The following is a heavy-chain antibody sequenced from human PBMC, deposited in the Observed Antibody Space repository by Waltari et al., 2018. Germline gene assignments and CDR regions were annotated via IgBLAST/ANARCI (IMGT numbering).Heavy chain of an antibody. D-gene: IGHD6-13*01. Sequence: EVQLLQSGGGLVQPGGSLRLSCAASGFPFSTYAMSLDRQASGKGLEWLSAIGGGGGSTYYADSVKGRFTISRDNSKNTLSLQMDSLRAEDTALYYCAKHSGEESLAAADYWGQGTLVTVSS. V-gene: IGHV3-23*01. CDR2: IGGGGGST. CDR3: AKHSGEESLAAADY. CDR1: GFPFSTYA. J-gene: IGHJ4*02.